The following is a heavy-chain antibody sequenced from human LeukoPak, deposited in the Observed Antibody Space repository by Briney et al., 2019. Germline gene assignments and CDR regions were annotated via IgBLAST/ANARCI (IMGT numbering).Heavy chain of an antibody. D-gene: IGHD3-22*01. V-gene: IGHV1-8*01. J-gene: IGHJ4*02. CDR2: ISANSGNT. Sequence: ASAKVSCKASGYTFTSYGFTWVRQAPGQGPEWMGWISANSGNTNYAQKFQGRVTITRNTSISTVYMELSRLRSEDTAVYYCAREDYYDSGSNDYWGQGTLVTVSS. CDR3: AREDYYDSGSNDY. CDR1: GYTFTSYG.